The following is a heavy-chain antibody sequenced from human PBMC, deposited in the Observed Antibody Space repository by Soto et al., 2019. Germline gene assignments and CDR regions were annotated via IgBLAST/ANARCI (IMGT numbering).Heavy chain of an antibody. V-gene: IGHV3-23*01. J-gene: IGHJ4*02. CDR1: GFTFSSHV. D-gene: IGHD4-17*01. CDR2: ISGSGDST. CDR3: AKPERRVYDFDC. Sequence: EERLLESGGGLVQPGGSLRLSCAASGFTFSSHVMSWVRQPPGKGLEWVAGISGSGDSTYYADSVRGRFTISRDNSKTTLYLQMNSLRAEDTAVYYCAKPERRVYDFDCWGQGTLVTVSS.